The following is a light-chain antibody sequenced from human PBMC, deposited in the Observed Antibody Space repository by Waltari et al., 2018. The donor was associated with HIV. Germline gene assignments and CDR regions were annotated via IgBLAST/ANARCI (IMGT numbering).Light chain of an antibody. V-gene: IGLV2-14*03. CDR3: SSYTTSNTPYV. CDR2: DVS. J-gene: IGLJ1*01. Sequence: QSALTQPASVSGSPGQSITISCAGTSSDVGGYKSVSWYQPHPGKAPRLMIYDVSNRPSGVSNRFSGSKSGNTAALTISGLQAEDEADYYCSSYTTSNTPYVFGTGTKVTVL. CDR1: SSDVGGYKS.